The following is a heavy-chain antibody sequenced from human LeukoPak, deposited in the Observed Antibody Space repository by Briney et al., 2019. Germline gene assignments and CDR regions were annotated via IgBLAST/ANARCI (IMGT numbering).Heavy chain of an antibody. D-gene: IGHD2-15*01. J-gene: IGHJ4*02. CDR2: ISGSGGST. V-gene: IGHV3-23*01. CDR3: AKDHPGVVVAATYYY. Sequence: PGGSLRLSCAASGSTFSSYAMSWVRQAPGKGLEWVSAISGSGGSTYYADSVKGRSTISRDNSKNTLYLQMNSLRAEDTAVYYCAKDHPGVVVAATYYYWGQGTLVTVSS. CDR1: GSTFSSYA.